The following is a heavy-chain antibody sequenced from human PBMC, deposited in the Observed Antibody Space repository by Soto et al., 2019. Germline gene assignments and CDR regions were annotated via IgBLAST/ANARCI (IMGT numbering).Heavy chain of an antibody. J-gene: IGHJ4*02. CDR2: IRSKANSYAT. CDR1: GFTFSGSA. Sequence: PGGSLRLSCAASGFTFSGSAMHWVRQASGKGLEWVGRIRSKANSYATAYAASVKGRFTISRDDSKNTAYLQMNSLKTEDTAVYYCTRPYYDSSGYFVHDYWAQGALVTVSS. V-gene: IGHV3-73*01. CDR3: TRPYYDSSGYFVHDY. D-gene: IGHD3-22*01.